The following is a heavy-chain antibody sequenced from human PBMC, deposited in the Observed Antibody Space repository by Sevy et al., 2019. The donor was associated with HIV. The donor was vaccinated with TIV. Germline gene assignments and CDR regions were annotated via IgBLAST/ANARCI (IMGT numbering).Heavy chain of an antibody. Sequence: GGSLRLSCAASGFTFSANWMNWVRQAPGKGLEWVANIKADGSDKHYVDSVEGRFTISRDNAKNLRFLQMNSLRVEETAVYYCAHETFGRFESWGQGTLVTVSS. V-gene: IGHV3-7*01. CDR3: AHETFGRFES. J-gene: IGHJ4*02. CDR1: GFTFSANW. D-gene: IGHD3-16*01. CDR2: IKADGSDK.